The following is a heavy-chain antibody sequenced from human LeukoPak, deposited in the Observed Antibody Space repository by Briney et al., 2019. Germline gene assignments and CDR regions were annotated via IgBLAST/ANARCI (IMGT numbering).Heavy chain of an antibody. CDR3: AKWGVVVPAAYPGSYFDY. Sequence: GGSLRLSCAASGFTFPNYVMSWVRQAPGKGLEWVSSISDNGGNTYYADSVKGRFTISRDNSKNTLYLQMNSLRVEDAAVYYCAKWGVVVPAAYPGSYFDYWGQGTLVTVSS. CDR1: GFTFPNYV. CDR2: ISDNGGNT. D-gene: IGHD2-2*01. J-gene: IGHJ4*02. V-gene: IGHV3-23*01.